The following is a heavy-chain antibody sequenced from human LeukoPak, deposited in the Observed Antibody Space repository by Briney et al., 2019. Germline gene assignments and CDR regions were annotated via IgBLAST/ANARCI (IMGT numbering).Heavy chain of an antibody. CDR2: INAGNGNT. CDR1: GYTFTNYA. J-gene: IGHJ4*02. CDR3: ARDRYPAAREFDC. Sequence: ASVKVSCKASGYTFTNYAMHWVRQAPGQRLEWMGWINAGNGNTKYSQKFQGRVTITRDTSASTAYMELSSLRSEDTAMYYCARDRYPAAREFDCWGQGTLVTVSS. V-gene: IGHV1-3*01. D-gene: IGHD2-2*01.